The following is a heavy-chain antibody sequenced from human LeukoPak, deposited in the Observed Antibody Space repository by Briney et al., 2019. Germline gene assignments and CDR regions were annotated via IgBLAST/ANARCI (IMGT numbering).Heavy chain of an antibody. CDR2: ISSSSSSR. V-gene: IGHV3-48*01. Sequence: GSLRLSCAASGSTFSSYSINWVRQAPGKGLEWVSYISSSSSSRYYADSVKGRFTISRDDARNSLYLQMNSLRVEDTAVYYCARADPNYYDSSGFDYWGQGTLVTVS. CDR3: ARADPNYYDSSGFDY. D-gene: IGHD3-22*01. J-gene: IGHJ4*02. CDR1: GSTFSSYS.